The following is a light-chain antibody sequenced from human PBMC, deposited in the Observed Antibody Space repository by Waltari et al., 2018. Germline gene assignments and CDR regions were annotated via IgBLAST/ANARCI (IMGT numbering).Light chain of an antibody. V-gene: IGLV4-69*01. CDR2: LNSDGSH. CDR1: SGHSSYA. J-gene: IGLJ2*01. CDR3: QTWGTGTVV. Sequence: QLVLTQSPSASASLGASVKPTCTLSSGHSSYAIAWHQQQPEKGPRYWMKLNSDGSHSKGDGIPDRFSGSSSGAERYLTISILQSEDEADYYCQTWGTGTVVFGGGTKLTVL.